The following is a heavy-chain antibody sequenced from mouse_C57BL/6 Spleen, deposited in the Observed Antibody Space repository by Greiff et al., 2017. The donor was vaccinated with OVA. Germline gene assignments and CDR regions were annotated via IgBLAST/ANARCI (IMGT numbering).Heavy chain of an antibody. Sequence: EVQLQQSGPELVKPGASVKISCKASGYTFTDYYMNWVKQSHGKSLEWIGDINPNNGGTSYNQKFKGKATLTVDKSSSTAYMELRSLTSEDSAVYYCARRGWWLPFYWGQGTTLTVSS. D-gene: IGHD2-3*01. CDR2: INPNNGGT. J-gene: IGHJ2*01. V-gene: IGHV1-26*01. CDR1: GYTFTDYY. CDR3: ARRGWWLPFY.